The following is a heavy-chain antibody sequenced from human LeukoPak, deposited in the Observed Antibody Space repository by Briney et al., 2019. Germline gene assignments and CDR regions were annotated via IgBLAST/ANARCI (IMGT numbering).Heavy chain of an antibody. D-gene: IGHD5-18*01. CDR2: ISSSSSYI. CDR1: GFTFSSYS. Sequence: GGSLRLSCAASGFTFSSYSMNWVRQAPGKELEWVSSISSSSSYIYYADSVKGRFTISRDNAKNSLYLQMNSLRAEDTAVYYCARDASYSYGFFDYWGQGTLVTVSS. J-gene: IGHJ4*02. CDR3: ARDASYSYGFFDY. V-gene: IGHV3-21*01.